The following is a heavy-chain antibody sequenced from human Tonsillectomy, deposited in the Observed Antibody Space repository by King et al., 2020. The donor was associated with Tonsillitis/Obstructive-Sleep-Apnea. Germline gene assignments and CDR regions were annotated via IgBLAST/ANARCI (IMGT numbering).Heavy chain of an antibody. CDR2: ISGSGGST. D-gene: IGHD3-3*01. CDR1: GFTFSSYA. J-gene: IGHJ4*02. CDR3: AKGGGDYDFWSGYYYFDY. V-gene: IGHV3-23*04. Sequence: VQLVGSGGGLVQPGGSLRLSCAASGFTFSSYAMSWVRQAPGKGLEWVSAISGSGGSTYYADSVKGRFTISRDNSKNTLFLQMNSLRAEDTAVYYCAKGGGDYDFWSGYYYFDYWGQGTLVTVSS.